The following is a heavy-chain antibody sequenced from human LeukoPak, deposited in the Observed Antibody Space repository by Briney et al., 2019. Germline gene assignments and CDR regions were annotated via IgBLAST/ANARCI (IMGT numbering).Heavy chain of an antibody. D-gene: IGHD1-1*01. Sequence: GGSLRLSCAASGFTFSSYWMSWVRQAPGKGLEWVANIKQDGSEKYYVDSVKGRFTISGDNAKNSLYLQMNSLRAEDTAVYYCERDGLNEYYFDYWGQGTLVTVSS. J-gene: IGHJ4*02. CDR2: IKQDGSEK. CDR3: ERDGLNEYYFDY. CDR1: GFTFSSYW. V-gene: IGHV3-7*01.